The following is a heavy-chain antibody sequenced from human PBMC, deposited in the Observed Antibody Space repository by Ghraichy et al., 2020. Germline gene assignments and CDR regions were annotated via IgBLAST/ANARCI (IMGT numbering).Heavy chain of an antibody. CDR2: IKSKTDGGTT. CDR1: GFTFSNAW. D-gene: IGHD3-22*01. CDR3: TTAPPYYYDSLNAFDI. Sequence: GESLNISCAASGFTFSNAWMRWVRQAPGKGLEWVGRIKSKTDGGTTDYAAPVKGRFTISRDDSKNTLYLQMNSLKTEDTAVYYCTTAPPYYYDSLNAFDIWGQGTMVTVSS. V-gene: IGHV3-15*01. J-gene: IGHJ3*02.